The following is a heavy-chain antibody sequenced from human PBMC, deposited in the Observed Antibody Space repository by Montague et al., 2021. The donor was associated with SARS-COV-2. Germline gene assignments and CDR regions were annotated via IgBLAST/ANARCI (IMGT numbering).Heavy chain of an antibody. CDR2: TYWDDDK. Sequence: PALVKPTQTPTLTCTFSGFSLSTSGVGVGWIRQPPGKALEWLALTYWDDDKRYSPSLKSRLTITKDTSKNQLVLTMTNMDPVDTATYYCAHRAGGFGERYFDLWGRGTLVTVSS. V-gene: IGHV2-5*02. D-gene: IGHD3-10*01. J-gene: IGHJ2*01. CDR1: GFSLSTSGVG. CDR3: AHRAGGFGERYFDL.